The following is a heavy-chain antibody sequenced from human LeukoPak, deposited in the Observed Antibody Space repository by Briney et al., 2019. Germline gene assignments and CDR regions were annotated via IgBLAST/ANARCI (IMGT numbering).Heavy chain of an antibody. CDR1: GYPISSGYY. CDR2: FYHSGNS. V-gene: IGHV4-38-2*01. D-gene: IGHD4-11*01. Sequence: SETLSLTCAVSGYPISSGYYWGWIRQPPEKGLEWIGSFYHSGNSYYNPSLKSRVSISVDTSKNQFSLNLSSVTAADTALYYCARHDFYSNYPHNWFDPWGQGTLVTVSS. J-gene: IGHJ5*02. CDR3: ARHDFYSNYPHNWFDP.